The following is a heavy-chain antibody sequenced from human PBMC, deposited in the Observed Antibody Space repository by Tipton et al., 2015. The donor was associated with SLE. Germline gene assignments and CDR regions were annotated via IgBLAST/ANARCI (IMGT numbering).Heavy chain of an antibody. J-gene: IGHJ3*02. V-gene: IGHV4-31*03. CDR1: GDSIRDNGDY. CDR2: ILYSGST. CDR3: ASVQMSRVPTGAFDI. Sequence: TLSLTCTVSGDSIRDNGDYWSWIRQHPGEGLEWIGDILYSGSTFYNPTLKSRVTISVDTSRNEFSLRLTSVTAADTAMYYCASVQMSRVPTGAFDIWGRGTMVNVSS. D-gene: IGHD4/OR15-4a*01.